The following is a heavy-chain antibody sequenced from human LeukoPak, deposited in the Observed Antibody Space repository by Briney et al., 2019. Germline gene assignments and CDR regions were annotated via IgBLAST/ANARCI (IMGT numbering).Heavy chain of an antibody. J-gene: IGHJ5*02. D-gene: IGHD3-3*01. Sequence: GESLKISCKGSGYSFTSYWIGWVRQMPGKGLEWMGIIYPGDSDTRYSPSFQGQVTISADKSISTAYLQWSSLKASDTAMYYCARHNAESVTIFGVVTQGFDPWGQGTLVTVSS. CDR2: IYPGDSDT. CDR3: ARHNAESVTIFGVVTQGFDP. V-gene: IGHV5-51*01. CDR1: GYSFTSYW.